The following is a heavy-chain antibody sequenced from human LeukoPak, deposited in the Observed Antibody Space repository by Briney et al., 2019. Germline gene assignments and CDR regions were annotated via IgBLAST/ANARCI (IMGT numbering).Heavy chain of an antibody. CDR2: IRYNGNNQ. D-gene: IGHD3-10*01. J-gene: IGHJ6*03. CDR3: AKDSAFYYIDV. V-gene: IGHV3-30*02. CDR1: GFTFNNYG. Sequence: GGSLRLSCAASGFTFNNYGMHWVRQAPGKGLEWVAFIRYNGNNQYYADSVKGRFTISRDNSKNTLYLQMNGLKGDDTAVYYCAKDSAFYYIDVWGKGTTVIISS.